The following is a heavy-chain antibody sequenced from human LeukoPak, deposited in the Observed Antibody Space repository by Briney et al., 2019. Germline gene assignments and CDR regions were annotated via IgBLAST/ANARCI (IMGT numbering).Heavy chain of an antibody. CDR2: INTNTGNP. D-gene: IGHD2/OR15-2a*01. V-gene: IGHV7-4-1*02. CDR1: GYTFTSYA. CDR3: AGLRTTSGGDWFDP. J-gene: IGHJ5*02. Sequence: ASVKVSCKASGYTFTSYAMNWVRQAPGQGLEWMGWINTNTGNPTYAQGFTGRFVFSLDTSVSTAYLQISSLKAEDTAVYYCAGLRTTSGGDWFDPWGQGTLVTVSS.